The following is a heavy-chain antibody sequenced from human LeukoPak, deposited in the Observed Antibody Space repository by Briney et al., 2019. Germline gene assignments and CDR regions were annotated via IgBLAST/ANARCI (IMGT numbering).Heavy chain of an antibody. CDR3: AKVRGTYSSGFFFDS. V-gene: IGHV3-9*01. CDR2: ISWNSGYI. J-gene: IGHJ4*02. Sequence: GGSLRLSCAASGLTFNDYAMHWVRQPPGKGLEWLSIISWNSGYIGYADSVKGRFTVSRDNTEDSVYLQMNSLRPEDTAFYFCAKVRGTYSSGFFFDSWGKGTLVTVSS. CDR1: GLTFNDYA. D-gene: IGHD6-19*01.